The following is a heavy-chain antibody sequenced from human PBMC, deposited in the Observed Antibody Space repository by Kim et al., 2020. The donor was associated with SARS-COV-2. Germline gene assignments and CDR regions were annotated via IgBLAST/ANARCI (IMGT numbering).Heavy chain of an antibody. CDR3: ARGYSYGYHGDY. Sequence: SETLSLTCTVSGGSISSSSYYWGWIRQPPGKGLEWIGSIYYSGSTYYNPSLKSRVTISVDTSKNQFSLKLSSVTAADTAVYYCARGYSYGYHGDYWGQGTLVTVSS. CDR1: GGSISSSSYY. V-gene: IGHV4-39*01. CDR2: IYYSGST. D-gene: IGHD5-18*01. J-gene: IGHJ4*02.